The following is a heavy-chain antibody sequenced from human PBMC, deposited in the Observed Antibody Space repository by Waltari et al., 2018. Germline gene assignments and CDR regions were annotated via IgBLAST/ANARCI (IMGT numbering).Heavy chain of an antibody. CDR1: GGSISSYY. Sequence: QVQLQESGPGLVKPSETLSLTCTVSGGSISSYYWSWIRQPPGKGLEWIGYIYYSGSTNYNPSRKSRVTISVDTSKNQFSLKLSSVTAADTAVYYCARSYYDFWSGYYFDYWGQGTLVTVSS. J-gene: IGHJ4*02. CDR3: ARSYYDFWSGYYFDY. D-gene: IGHD3-3*01. V-gene: IGHV4-59*01. CDR2: IYYSGST.